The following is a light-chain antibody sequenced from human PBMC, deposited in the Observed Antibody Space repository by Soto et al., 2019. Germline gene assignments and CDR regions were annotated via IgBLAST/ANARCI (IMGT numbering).Light chain of an antibody. Sequence: EIVLTQSPATLSLSPGERATLSCRASQSVSSYLAWYQQKPGQGPRLLFYDASNRATGIPARFSGSGSGTDFTLTISSLEPEDFAVYYCQHRSNWITFGQGTRLEIK. J-gene: IGKJ5*01. CDR2: DAS. V-gene: IGKV3-11*01. CDR1: QSVSSY. CDR3: QHRSNWIT.